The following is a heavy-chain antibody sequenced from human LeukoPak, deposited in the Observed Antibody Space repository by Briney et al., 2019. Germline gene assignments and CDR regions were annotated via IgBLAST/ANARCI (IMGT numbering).Heavy chain of an antibody. V-gene: IGHV4-34*01. J-gene: IGHJ6*03. CDR3: ASLLLLNYDILTGYYPDV. CDR1: GGSFSGYY. CDR2: INHSGST. D-gene: IGHD3-9*01. Sequence: SETLSLTCAVYGGSFSGYYWSWIRQPPGKGLEWIGEINHSGSTNYNPSLKSRVTISVDTSKNQFSLKLSSVTAADTAVYYCASLLLLNYDILTGYYPDVWGKGTTVTVSS.